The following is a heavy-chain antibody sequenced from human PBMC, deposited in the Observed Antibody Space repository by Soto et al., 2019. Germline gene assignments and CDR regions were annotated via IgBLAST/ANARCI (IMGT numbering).Heavy chain of an antibody. Sequence: GGSLRLCCAASGFTFSDYEMNWVRQAPGKGLEWVSYISLSGTTIHYADSVKGRFTISRDNAKNSVYLQMNSLRVEDTAIYYCAREGGFDWFYPWGQGTLVTVSS. CDR3: AREGGFDWFYP. V-gene: IGHV3-48*03. CDR2: ISLSGTTI. J-gene: IGHJ5*02. CDR1: GFTFSDYE.